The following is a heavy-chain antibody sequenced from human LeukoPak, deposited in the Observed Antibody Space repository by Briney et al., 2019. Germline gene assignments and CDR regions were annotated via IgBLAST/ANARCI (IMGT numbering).Heavy chain of an antibody. CDR3: AKSGGYGLIDY. V-gene: IGHV4-39*01. CDR1: GGSISSSSYY. J-gene: IGHJ4*02. D-gene: IGHD1-26*01. Sequence: SETLSLTCTVSGGSISSSSYYWGWIRQPPGKGLEWIGSIYSSGSTYYNASLQSRVTISIETSKNQISLRLNSVTAADTAIYYCAKSGGYGLIDYWGQGTLVTVSS. CDR2: IYSSGST.